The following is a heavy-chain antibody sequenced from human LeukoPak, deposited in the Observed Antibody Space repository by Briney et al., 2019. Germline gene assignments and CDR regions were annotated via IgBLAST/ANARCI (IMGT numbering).Heavy chain of an antibody. CDR3: ARVSAAMTHWHFDL. J-gene: IGHJ2*01. CDR1: GFTFSSYT. Sequence: SGGSLRLSCAASGFTFSSYTMNWVRRAPAKGLEWVSSFSRCCPYIYYADSVKGRFTISRDYAKNSLYLQMNSLRAEDTAVYYCARVSAAMTHWHFDLWGRGTLVTVSS. D-gene: IGHD2-2*01. V-gene: IGHV3-21*01. CDR2: FSRCCPYI.